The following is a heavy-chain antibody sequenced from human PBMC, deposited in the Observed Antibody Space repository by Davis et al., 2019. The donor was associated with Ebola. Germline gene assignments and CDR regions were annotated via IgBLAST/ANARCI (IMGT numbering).Heavy chain of an antibody. CDR2: TYYYRSKWYI. V-gene: IGHV6-1*01. Sequence: PSETLSLTCAISGDSVSSAGWNWIRQSPSRGLEWLGRTYYYRSKWYIDYAESVKSRIIINPDTSKNQLTLQLNSVTPEDTAVYYCARGWLRSKFDYWGQGTLVTVSS. J-gene: IGHJ4*02. CDR1: GDSVSSAG. D-gene: IGHD5-12*01. CDR3: ARGWLRSKFDY.